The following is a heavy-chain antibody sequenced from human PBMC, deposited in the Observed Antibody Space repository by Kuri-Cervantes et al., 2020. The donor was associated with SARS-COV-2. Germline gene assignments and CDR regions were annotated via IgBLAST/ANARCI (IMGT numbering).Heavy chain of an antibody. J-gene: IGHJ4*02. CDR2: FYSSGVT. V-gene: IGHV4-59*01. D-gene: IGHD1-26*01. Sequence: SETLSLTCSVSGGSISSYYWGWIRQPPGKGLEWIGYFYSSGVTNYNPSLKSRVTISVDTSKNQVSLILSSVTAEDTAVYYCARDNVLFSGSGFDYWGQGTLVTVSS. CDR3: ARDNVLFSGSGFDY. CDR1: GGSISSYY.